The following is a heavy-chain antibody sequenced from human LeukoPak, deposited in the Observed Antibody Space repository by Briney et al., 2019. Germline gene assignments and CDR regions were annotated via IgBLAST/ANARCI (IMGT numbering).Heavy chain of an antibody. V-gene: IGHV4-39*01. CDR3: ARHVGSGSYFDY. CDR2: IYYSGSS. J-gene: IGHJ4*02. D-gene: IGHD3-22*01. CDR1: GGSICSSSYY. Sequence: SETLSLTCTVSGGSICSSSYYWGWIRQPPGKGLEWIGSIYYSGSSYYNPSLKSRVIISVDTSKNQFPLKLSSVTAADTAVYYCARHVGSGSYFDYWGQGTLVTVSS.